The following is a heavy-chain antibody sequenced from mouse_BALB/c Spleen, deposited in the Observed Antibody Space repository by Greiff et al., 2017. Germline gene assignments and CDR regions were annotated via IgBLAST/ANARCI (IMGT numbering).Heavy chain of an antibody. D-gene: IGHD2-4*01. Sequence: VQLQQSGTVLARPGASVKMSCKASGYSFTSYWMHWVKQRPGQGLEWIGAIYPGNSDTSYNQKFKGKAKLTAVTSASTAYMELSSLTNEDSAVYYCTRGRDMITTWFAYWGQGTLVTVSA. CDR1: GYSFTSYW. CDR3: TRGRDMITTWFAY. J-gene: IGHJ3*01. CDR2: IYPGNSDT. V-gene: IGHV1-5*01.